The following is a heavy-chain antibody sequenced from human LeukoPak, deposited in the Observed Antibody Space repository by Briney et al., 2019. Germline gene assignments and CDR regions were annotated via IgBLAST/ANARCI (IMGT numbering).Heavy chain of an antibody. V-gene: IGHV1-24*01. Sequence: ASVKVSCKVSGYTLSELSIHWVRQAPGKGLEWMGGEDGEAIYAQKSQGRVTMTEDTSTDTAYMDLSSLISEDTAVYYCASIDLDSWGQGTLVTVSS. CDR3: ASIDLDS. D-gene: IGHD3-22*01. CDR1: GYTLSELS. J-gene: IGHJ4*02. CDR2: EDGEA.